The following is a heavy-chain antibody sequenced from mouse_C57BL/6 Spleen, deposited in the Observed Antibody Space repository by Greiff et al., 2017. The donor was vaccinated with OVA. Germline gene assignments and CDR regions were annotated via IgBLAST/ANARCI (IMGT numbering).Heavy chain of an antibody. J-gene: IGHJ2*01. CDR3: ARFSYYYGSSSDY. CDR1: GYTFTSYW. CDR2: IYPGSGST. Sequence: QVQLQQSGAELVKPGASVKMSCKASGYTFTSYWITWVKQRPGQGLEWIGDIYPGSGSTNYNEKFKSKATLTVDTSSSTAYMQLSSLTSEDSAVYYCARFSYYYGSSSDYWGQGTTLTVSS. V-gene: IGHV1-55*01. D-gene: IGHD1-1*01.